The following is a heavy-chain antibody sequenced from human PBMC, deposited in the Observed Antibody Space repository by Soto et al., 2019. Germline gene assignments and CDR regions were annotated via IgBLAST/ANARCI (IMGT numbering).Heavy chain of an antibody. V-gene: IGHV3-72*01. J-gene: IGHJ5*01. CDR3: AREGDARWLDS. D-gene: IGHD1-26*01. CDR1: GFSVSGWY. Sequence: EVQLVESGGGLVQPGGSARLSCAASGFSVSGWYMDWVRQAPGKGLEWVARLKDSSQNYATEYAASVRGRFTVSRHASQNLICLKMNSLKIEDTAVYYCAREGDARWLDSWGQGTLVTVS. CDR2: LKDSSQNYAT.